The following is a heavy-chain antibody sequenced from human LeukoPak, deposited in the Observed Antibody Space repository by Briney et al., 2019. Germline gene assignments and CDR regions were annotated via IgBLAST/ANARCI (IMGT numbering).Heavy chain of an antibody. J-gene: IGHJ6*03. CDR1: GGSISSRSYY. CDR3: AGGYTSGWYPPFYYYYMDV. D-gene: IGHD6-19*01. V-gene: IGHV4-39*07. Sequence: SETLSLTCTVSGGSISSRSYYWGWIRQPPGKGLEWIGSIYYSGSTYYNPSLRSRVTISVDTSKNQFSLKLSSVTAADTAVYYCAGGYTSGWYPPFYYYYMDVWGRGTTVTVSS. CDR2: IYYSGST.